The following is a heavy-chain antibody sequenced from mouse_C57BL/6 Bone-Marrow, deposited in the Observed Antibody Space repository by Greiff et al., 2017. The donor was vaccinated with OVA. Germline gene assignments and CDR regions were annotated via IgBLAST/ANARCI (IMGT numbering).Heavy chain of an antibody. CDR3: ARGGSYDYDGDWYCYFDY. V-gene: IGHV1-52*01. CDR1: GYTFTSYW. CDR2: IDPSDSET. D-gene: IGHD2-4*01. J-gene: IGHJ2*01. Sequence: QVQLQQPGAELVRPGSSVKLSCKASGYTFTSYWMHWVKQRPIPGLEWIGNIDPSDSETHYNQKFKDKATLTVDKSSSTAYMQLSSLTSEDSAVYDCARGGSYDYDGDWYCYFDYWGQGTTLTVSS.